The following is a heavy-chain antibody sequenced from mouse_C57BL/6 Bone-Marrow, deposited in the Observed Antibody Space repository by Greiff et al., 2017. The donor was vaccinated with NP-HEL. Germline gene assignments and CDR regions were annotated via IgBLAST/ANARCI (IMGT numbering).Heavy chain of an antibody. D-gene: IGHD2-5*01. CDR2: IHPNSGST. Sequence: VKLQQPGAELVKPGASVKLSCKASGYTFTSYWMHWVKQRPGQGLEWIGMIHPNSGSTNYNEKFKSKATLTVDKSSSTAYMQLSSLTSEDSAVYYCAREGRGYSNYAWFAYWGQGTLVTVSA. V-gene: IGHV1-64*01. CDR3: AREGRGYSNYAWFAY. J-gene: IGHJ3*01. CDR1: GYTFTSYW.